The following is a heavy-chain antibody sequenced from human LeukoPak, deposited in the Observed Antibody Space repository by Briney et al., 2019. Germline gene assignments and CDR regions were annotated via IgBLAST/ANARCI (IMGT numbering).Heavy chain of an antibody. D-gene: IGHD3-16*01. CDR1: GYTFINYG. J-gene: IGHJ5*02. CDR3: AGGPPFDSATGFGP. V-gene: IGHV1-18*01. Sequence: ASVKVSCKASGYTFINYGISWERQAPGQGLEWMGWISANSGNTKFAQKVQGRITMTTDTSTSTAYMELRSLSSDDTAIYYCAGGPPFDSATGFGPWGQGTLVTVSS. CDR2: ISANSGNT.